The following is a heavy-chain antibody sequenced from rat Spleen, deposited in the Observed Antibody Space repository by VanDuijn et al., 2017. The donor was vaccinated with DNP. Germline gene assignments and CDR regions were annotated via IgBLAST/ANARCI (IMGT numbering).Heavy chain of an antibody. CDR1: GFPLTSYG. V-gene: IGHV2-4*01. CDR3: ARDGVANPFAY. J-gene: IGHJ3*01. Sequence: QVQLKESGPGLVQPSQTLSLTCTVSGFPLTSYGVSWVRQPPGKGLEWIAARSSGGSTDYNSTLKSRLSISRDTSKSQVFLEMNGLQTEDTATYYCARDGVANPFAYWGQGALVTVSS. CDR2: RSSGGST. D-gene: IGHD1-3*01.